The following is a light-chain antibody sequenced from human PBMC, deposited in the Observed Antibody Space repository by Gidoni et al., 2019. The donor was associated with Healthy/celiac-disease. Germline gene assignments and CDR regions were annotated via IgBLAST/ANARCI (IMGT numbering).Light chain of an antibody. J-gene: IGKJ2*01. CDR1: QSVSSY. CDR2: DAS. V-gene: IGKV3-11*01. CDR3: QQRSDWPPYT. Sequence: EIVLTQPPATLSLSPGERATLSCRASQSVSSYLAWSQQKPGHAPRLLIYDASNRATGRPARFSGSGSGTDFTPTTSSLEPEDFAVYYCQQRSDWPPYTFGQGTKLEIK.